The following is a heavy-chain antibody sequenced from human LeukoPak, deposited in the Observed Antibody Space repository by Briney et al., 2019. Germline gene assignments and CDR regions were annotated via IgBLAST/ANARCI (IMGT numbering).Heavy chain of an antibody. J-gene: IGHJ4*02. CDR2: IIPIFGTA. V-gene: IGHV1-69*05. CDR3: ARDRGMTPYHFFDY. CDR1: GGTFSSYA. D-gene: IGHD2/OR15-2a*01. Sequence: ASVKVSCKASGGTFSSYAISLVRQALGQGLEWMGRIIPIFGTANYAQKFQGRVTITTDESTSTAYMELSSLRSEDTAVYYCARDRGMTPYHFFDYWGQGTLVTVSS.